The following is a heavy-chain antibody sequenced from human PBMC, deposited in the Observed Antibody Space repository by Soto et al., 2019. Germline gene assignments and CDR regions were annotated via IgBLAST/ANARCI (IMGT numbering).Heavy chain of an antibody. CDR3: ATSPQRSY. J-gene: IGHJ4*02. CDR1: GLSVSNNY. Sequence: EVPLVESGGGLVQPGGSLRLSCAASGLSVSNNYMSWVRQAPGKGLEGVSVIYSGGSIHYADSVRGRFTVSRDNSKNTLYLQMNSLRAEDTAVHYCATSPQRSYWGQGTLVTVSS. D-gene: IGHD5-18*01. CDR2: IYSGGSI. V-gene: IGHV3-66*01.